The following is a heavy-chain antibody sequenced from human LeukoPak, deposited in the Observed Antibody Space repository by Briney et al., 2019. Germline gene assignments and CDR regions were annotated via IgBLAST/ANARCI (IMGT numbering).Heavy chain of an antibody. Sequence: GGSLRLSCAASGFTFSSYAMHWVRQAPGKGLEWVAVISYDGSNKYYADSVKGRFTISRDNSKNTLYLQMNSLGAEDTAVYYCANYYDSSGYWGWWASDAFDIWGQGTMVTVSS. CDR2: ISYDGSNK. V-gene: IGHV3-30-3*01. J-gene: IGHJ3*02. CDR1: GFTFSSYA. CDR3: ANYYDSSGYWGWWASDAFDI. D-gene: IGHD3-22*01.